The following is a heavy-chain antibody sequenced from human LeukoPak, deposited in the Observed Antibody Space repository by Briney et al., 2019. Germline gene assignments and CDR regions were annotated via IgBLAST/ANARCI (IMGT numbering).Heavy chain of an antibody. Sequence: GGSLRLSCAASGFTFSSYSMNWVRQAPGKGLEWVSSISSSSGYIYYADSVKGRFTISRDNAKNSLYLQMNSLRAEDTAVYYCASQACSSTSCSAVDPWGQGTLVTVSS. V-gene: IGHV3-21*01. CDR3: ASQACSSTSCSAVDP. CDR2: ISSSSGYI. J-gene: IGHJ5*02. D-gene: IGHD2-2*01. CDR1: GFTFSSYS.